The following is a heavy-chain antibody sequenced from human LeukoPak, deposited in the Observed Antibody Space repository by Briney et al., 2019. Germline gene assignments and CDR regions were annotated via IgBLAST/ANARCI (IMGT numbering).Heavy chain of an antibody. Sequence: GGSLRLSCAASGFTFSSYAMSWVRQAPGKGLEWVSAISGSGGSTFYADSVKGRFTISRDNSKNTLYLQMNSLRAEDTAVYYCAKDPYSGSYFDYWGQGTLVNVSS. CDR1: GFTFSSYA. D-gene: IGHD1-26*01. CDR3: AKDPYSGSYFDY. CDR2: ISGSGGST. J-gene: IGHJ4*02. V-gene: IGHV3-23*01.